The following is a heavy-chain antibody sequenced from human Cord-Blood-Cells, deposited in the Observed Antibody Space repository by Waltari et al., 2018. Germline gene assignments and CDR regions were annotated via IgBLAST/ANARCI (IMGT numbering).Heavy chain of an antibody. CDR2: INHSGST. CDR3: ARGVVWYYYGSGSYYFDY. V-gene: IGHV4-34*01. Sequence: QVQLQQWGAGLLKPSETLSLTCAVYGGSFSGYYWSWIRQPPGKGLEWIGEINHSGSTNYDPSLKSRVTISVDTSKNQFSLKRSSVTAADTAVYYCARGVVWYYYGSGSYYFDYWGQGTLVTVSS. J-gene: IGHJ4*02. CDR1: GGSFSGYY. D-gene: IGHD3-10*01.